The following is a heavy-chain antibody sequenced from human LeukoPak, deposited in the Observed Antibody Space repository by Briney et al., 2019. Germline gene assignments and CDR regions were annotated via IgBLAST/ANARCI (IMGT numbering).Heavy chain of an antibody. V-gene: IGHV3-30*18. CDR2: ISYDGSNK. CDR1: GFTFSTYG. J-gene: IGHJ4*02. Sequence: AGGSLRLSCAASGFTFSTYGMHWVRQAPGKGLEWVSVISYDGSNKYYADSVKGRFTISRDNSKNTLYLQVNSLRAEDTAVYYCAKIGAWFGVDYFDYWGQGTLVTVSS. D-gene: IGHD3-10*01. CDR3: AKIGAWFGVDYFDY.